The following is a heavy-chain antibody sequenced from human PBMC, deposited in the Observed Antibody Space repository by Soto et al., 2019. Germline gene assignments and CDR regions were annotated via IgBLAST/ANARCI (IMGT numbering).Heavy chain of an antibody. Sequence: GGSLRLSCAASGFTFSSYAMSWVRQAPGKGLEWVSAISGSGGSTYYADSVKGRFTISRDNSKNTLYLQMNSLRAEDTAVYYCAKGRGSYRYTDQLDYWGQGTLVTVSS. D-gene: IGHD3-16*02. CDR1: GFTFSSYA. V-gene: IGHV3-23*01. J-gene: IGHJ4*02. CDR2: ISGSGGST. CDR3: AKGRGSYRYTDQLDY.